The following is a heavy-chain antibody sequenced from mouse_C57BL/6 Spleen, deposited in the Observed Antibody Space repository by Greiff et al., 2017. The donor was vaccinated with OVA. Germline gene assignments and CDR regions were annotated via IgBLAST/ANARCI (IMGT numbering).Heavy chain of an antibody. Sequence: EVQLVESGGGLVQPGESLKLSCESNEYDFPSHDMSWVRKTPEQRLELVAAINSDGGRTYYPDTMERRFTISRDNTEKTLYLQMSSLRSEDTALYYCARHVRRGALDYWGQGTSVTVSS. J-gene: IGHJ4*01. CDR1: EYDFPSHD. CDR2: INSDGGRT. V-gene: IGHV5-2*01. CDR3: ARHVRRGALDY.